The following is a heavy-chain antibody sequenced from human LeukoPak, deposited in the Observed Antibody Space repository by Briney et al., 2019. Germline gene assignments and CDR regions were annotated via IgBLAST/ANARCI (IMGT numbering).Heavy chain of an antibody. CDR3: ARDVGGSGWSDY. D-gene: IGHD6-19*01. CDR1: GGSISSYY. V-gene: IGHV4-59*01. CDR2: IYYSGST. J-gene: IGHJ4*02. Sequence: PSETPSLTCTVSGGSISSYYWSWIRQPPGKGLEWIGYIYYSGSTNYNPSLKSRVTISVDTSKNQFSLKLSSVTAADTAVYYCARDVGGSGWSDYWGQGTLVTVSS.